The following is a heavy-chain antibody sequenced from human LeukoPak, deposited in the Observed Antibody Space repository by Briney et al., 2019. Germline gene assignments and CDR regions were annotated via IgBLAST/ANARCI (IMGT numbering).Heavy chain of an antibody. CDR1: GFPFSSYV. J-gene: IGHJ3*02. CDR2: ISGSDEST. Sequence: GGSPRLLCSASGFPFSSYVESWTRQAPGKGLEWVSEISGSDESTKYVDSVKGRFTISRDNSKNTLYLLLNSLRVDDTAVYYCAKRRLHNGVYNIWGRGTMVTVSS. CDR3: AKRRLHNGVYNI. V-gene: IGHV3-23*01. D-gene: IGHD2-8*01.